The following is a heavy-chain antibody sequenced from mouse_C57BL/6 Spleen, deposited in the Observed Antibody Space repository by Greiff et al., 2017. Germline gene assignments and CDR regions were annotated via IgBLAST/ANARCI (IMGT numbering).Heavy chain of an antibody. CDR2: IDLSDIYT. Sequence: VQLQQPGAELVKPGASVKLSCKAFGYTFTSYCMQSVKQRPGQGLEWSGEIDLSDIYTHYNQKFKGKATLTVDTSSSTAYMQHSSLTSEDSAVYYCAGRELGGNYWGQGTTLTVSS. D-gene: IGHD4-1*01. CDR3: AGRELGGNY. J-gene: IGHJ2*01. CDR1: GYTFTSYC. V-gene: IGHV1-50*01.